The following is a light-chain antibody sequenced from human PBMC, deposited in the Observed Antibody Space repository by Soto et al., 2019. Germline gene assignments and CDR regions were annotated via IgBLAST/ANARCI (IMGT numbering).Light chain of an antibody. CDR2: GAS. CDR1: QSVNSN. Sequence: EIVMTQSPATLSVSPGERGTLSCRASQSVNSNLAWYQQKPGQAPRLLIYGASTRATGIPARFSGSGSWTEFSLTISSLQSEDLANYYCQQYNDWPRTFRQGTKVEVK. CDR3: QQYNDWPRT. J-gene: IGKJ1*01. V-gene: IGKV3-15*01.